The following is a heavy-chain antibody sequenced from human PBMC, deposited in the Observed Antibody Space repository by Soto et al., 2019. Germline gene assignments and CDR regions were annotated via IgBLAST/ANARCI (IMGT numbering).Heavy chain of an antibody. D-gene: IGHD2-2*01. Sequence: RKGLEWIGEINHSASTNYNPSLKSRVTISVDTSENQFSLKLSSVTAADTAVYYCARGWTTVVVPAARSYYYYMDVWGKGTTVTVSS. V-gene: IGHV4-34*01. J-gene: IGHJ6*03. CDR3: ARGWTTVVVPAARSYYYYMDV. CDR2: INHSAST.